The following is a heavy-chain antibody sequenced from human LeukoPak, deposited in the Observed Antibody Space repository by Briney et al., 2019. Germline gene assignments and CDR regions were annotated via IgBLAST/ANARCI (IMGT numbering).Heavy chain of an antibody. J-gene: IGHJ4*02. Sequence: PSETLSLTCAVYGGSFSGYYWSWIRQPAGKGLEWIGRTYTSGSFNYNPSLKSRVTMSVDTPKNQLSLKLSSVTAADTAVYYCARGGYYYDSSDWGQGTLVTVSS. D-gene: IGHD3-22*01. V-gene: IGHV4-59*10. CDR3: ARGGYYYDSSD. CDR1: GGSFSGYY. CDR2: TYTSGSF.